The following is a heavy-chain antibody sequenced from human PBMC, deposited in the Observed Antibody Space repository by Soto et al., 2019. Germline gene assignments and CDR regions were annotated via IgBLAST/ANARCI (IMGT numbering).Heavy chain of an antibody. CDR1: GFTFSSYG. D-gene: IGHD3-22*01. V-gene: IGHV3-30*18. CDR2: ISYDGSNK. CDR3: AKDLSDYYDSRGPFDY. Sequence: PGGSLRLSCAASGFTFSSYGMHWVRQAPGKGLEWVAVISYDGSNKYYADSVKGRFTISRDNSKNTLYLQMNSLRAEDTAVYYCAKDLSDYYDSRGPFDYWGQGTLVTVSS. J-gene: IGHJ4*02.